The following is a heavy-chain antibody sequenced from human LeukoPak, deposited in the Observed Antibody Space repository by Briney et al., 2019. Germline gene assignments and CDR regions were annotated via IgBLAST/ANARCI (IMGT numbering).Heavy chain of an antibody. J-gene: IGHJ4*02. V-gene: IGHV4-30-4*01. CDR1: GGSISSGDYY. CDR2: IYYSGCT. CDR3: ARDTVARTHNLFDY. D-gene: IGHD4-17*01. Sequence: SQTLSLTCTVSGGSISSGDYYWSWIRQPPGKGLEWIGYIYYSGCTYYNPSLKSRVTISVDTSKNQFSLKLSSVTAADTAVYYCARDTVARTHNLFDYWGQGTLVTVSS.